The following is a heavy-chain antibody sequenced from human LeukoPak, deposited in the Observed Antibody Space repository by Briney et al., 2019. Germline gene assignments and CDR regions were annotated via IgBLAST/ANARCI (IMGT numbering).Heavy chain of an antibody. D-gene: IGHD2/OR15-2a*01. CDR3: AREGYHNSRGSQSWYTAA. CDR1: GFTFTSSA. CDR2: IVVGSGNT. Sequence: GASVKVSCKASGFTFTSSAVQWVRQARGQRLEWIGWIVVGSGNTNYAQKFQERVTITRDMSTSTAYMELSSLRSEDTAVYYCAREGYHNSRGSQSWYTAAWGQGTLVNVSS. V-gene: IGHV1-58*01. J-gene: IGHJ5*02.